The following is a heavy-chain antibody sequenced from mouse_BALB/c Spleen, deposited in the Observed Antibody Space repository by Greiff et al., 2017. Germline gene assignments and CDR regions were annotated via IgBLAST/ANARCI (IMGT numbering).Heavy chain of an antibody. D-gene: IGHD1-1*01. V-gene: IGHV14-3*02. CDR2: IDPANGNT. Sequence: VQLQQSGAELVKPGASVKLSCTASGFNIKDTYMHWVKQRPEQGLEWIGRIDPANGNTKYDPKFQGKATITADTSSNTAYLQLSSLTSEDTAVYYCARGYYYGSSYGRFDYWGQGTTLTVSS. CDR3: ARGYYYGSSYGRFDY. J-gene: IGHJ2*01. CDR1: GFNIKDTY.